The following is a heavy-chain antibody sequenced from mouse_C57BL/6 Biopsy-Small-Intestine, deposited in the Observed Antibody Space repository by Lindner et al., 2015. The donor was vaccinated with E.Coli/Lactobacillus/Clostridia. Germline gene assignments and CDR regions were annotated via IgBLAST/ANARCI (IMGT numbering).Heavy chain of an antibody. CDR3: SRNDNYAAWFAY. J-gene: IGHJ3*01. CDR1: GFNIKDYY. Sequence: EVQLQESGAELVKSGASVKLSCTASGFNIKDYYMHWVKQMTEQGLEWIGRIAPEDGETIYDPKFQGKATITADTSSNTAYLQLSSLTSEDTAVYYCSRNDNYAAWFAYWGQGTLVTVSA. D-gene: IGHD2-12*01. CDR2: IAPEDGET. V-gene: IGHV14-2*01.